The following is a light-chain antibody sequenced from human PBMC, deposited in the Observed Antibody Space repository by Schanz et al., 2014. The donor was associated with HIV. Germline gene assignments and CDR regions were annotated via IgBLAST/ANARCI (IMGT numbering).Light chain of an antibody. CDR1: QSVSSNY. CDR3: QQYGSSPGT. V-gene: IGKV3-20*01. J-gene: IGKJ1*01. Sequence: EIVLTQSPGTLSLSPGERAALSCRASQSVSSNYLAWYQQKPGQSPRLLIYDASSRATGIPDRFSGSGSGTDFTLTINRLEPEDFAMYYCQQYGSSPGTFGQGTKVEIK. CDR2: DAS.